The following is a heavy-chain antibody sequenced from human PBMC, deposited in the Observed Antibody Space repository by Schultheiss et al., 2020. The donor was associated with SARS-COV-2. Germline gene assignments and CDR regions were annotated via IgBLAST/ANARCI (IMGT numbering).Heavy chain of an antibody. CDR2: IAYDATNK. V-gene: IGHV3-30*18. CDR3: AKGRPFFYYFDY. CDR1: GFTFNTYG. J-gene: IGHJ4*02. D-gene: IGHD6-25*01. Sequence: GGSLRLSCAASGFTFNTYGMHWVRQAPGKGLEWVAVIAYDATNKYYGDSVEGRFSVSRDNAKNTLYLQMSGLRAEDTAVYYCAKGRPFFYYFDYWGQGTLVTVSS.